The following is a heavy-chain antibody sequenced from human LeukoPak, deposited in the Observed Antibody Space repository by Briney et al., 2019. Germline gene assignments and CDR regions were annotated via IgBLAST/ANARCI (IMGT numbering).Heavy chain of an antibody. CDR2: ISSGSSYT. CDR1: GFTFSDYY. J-gene: IGHJ4*02. V-gene: IGHV3-11*06. D-gene: IGHD3-10*01. CDR3: ARDLVRGTSDY. Sequence: GGSLRLSCAASGFTFSDYYMSWIRPAPGKGLEWLSYISSGSSYTNYADSVKGRFTISRDNAKNSLYLQMNSLRAEDTAVYYCARDLVRGTSDYWGQGTLVTVSS.